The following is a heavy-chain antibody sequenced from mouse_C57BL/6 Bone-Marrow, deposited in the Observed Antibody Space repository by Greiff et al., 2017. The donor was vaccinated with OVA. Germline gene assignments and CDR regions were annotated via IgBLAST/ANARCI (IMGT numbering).Heavy chain of an antibody. CDR2: IYPGSGST. CDR1: GYTFTSYW. Sequence: QVQLKQPGAELVKPGASVKMSCKASGYTFTSYWITWVKQRPGQGLEWIGDIYPGSGSTNYNEKFKSKATLTVDTSSSTAYMQLSSLTSEDSAVYYCAREEGMTRGAYWGQGTLVTVSA. D-gene: IGHD3-3*01. J-gene: IGHJ3*01. V-gene: IGHV1-55*01. CDR3: AREEGMTRGAY.